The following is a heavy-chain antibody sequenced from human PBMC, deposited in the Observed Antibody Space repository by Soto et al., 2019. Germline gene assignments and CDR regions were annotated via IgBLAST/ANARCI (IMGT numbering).Heavy chain of an antibody. CDR2: IWYDGSNK. CDR1: GFTFSSYG. V-gene: IGHV3-33*01. D-gene: IGHD2-15*01. J-gene: IGHJ4*02. Sequence: QVQLVESGGGVVQPGRSLRLSCAASGFTFSSYGMHWVRQAPGKGLEWVAVIWYDGSNKYYADSVRGRFTISRDTSKNTLSLQMHRLSAEDTAVFYCAREREGGVVPHFDYWGQGTLVTVSS. CDR3: AREREGGVVPHFDY.